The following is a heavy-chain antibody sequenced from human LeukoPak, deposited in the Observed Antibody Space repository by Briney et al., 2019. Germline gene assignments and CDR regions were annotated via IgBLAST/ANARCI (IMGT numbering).Heavy chain of an antibody. J-gene: IGHJ4*02. Sequence: ASVKVSCKASGYTFTSYGISWVRQAPGQGLEWTGWISAYNGNTNYAQKFQGRVTMTRDASISTAYMELSRLRSDDTAVYYCARDRRRYCGGDCPVDYWGQGTLVTVSS. V-gene: IGHV1-18*01. CDR1: GYTFTSYG. CDR3: ARDRRRYCGGDCPVDY. CDR2: ISAYNGNT. D-gene: IGHD2-21*02.